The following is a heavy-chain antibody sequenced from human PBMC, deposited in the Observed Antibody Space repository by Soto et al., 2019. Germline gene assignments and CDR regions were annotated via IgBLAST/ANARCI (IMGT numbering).Heavy chain of an antibody. CDR1: GGSISSGGHY. V-gene: IGHV4-31*03. J-gene: IGHJ4*02. CDR3: ARVNYYDSSGDYIGFDY. Sequence: QVQLQESGPGLVKPSQTVSLTCTVSGGSISSGGHYWSWIRQHPGKGLEWIGYIYYSGDANYNPSLRSRVAISADTSQNQFSLTLTSLTAADTAVYYCARVNYYDSSGDYIGFDYWGQGILVTVSS. CDR2: IYYSGDA. D-gene: IGHD3-22*01.